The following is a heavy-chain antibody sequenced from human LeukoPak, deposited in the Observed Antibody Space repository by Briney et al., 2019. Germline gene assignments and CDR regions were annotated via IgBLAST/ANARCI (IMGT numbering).Heavy chain of an antibody. D-gene: IGHD6-6*01. CDR1: GLTFTNYW. CDR3: TSCSSSVNCRF. J-gene: IGHJ4*02. Sequence: GGSLRLSCAASGLTFTNYWMHWVRQAPGKGLVWVSRINNDGSITNYADSVKGRFTISRDNARNTLSLQMNSLRDEDTAGYYCTSCSSSVNCRFWGQGTLVTVSS. CDR2: INNDGSIT. V-gene: IGHV3-74*01.